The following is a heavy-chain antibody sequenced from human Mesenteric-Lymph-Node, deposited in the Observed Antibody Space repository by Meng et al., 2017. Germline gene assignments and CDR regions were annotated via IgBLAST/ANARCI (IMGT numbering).Heavy chain of an antibody. J-gene: IGHJ5*01. CDR1: GYRVSGNNHA. V-gene: IGHV6-1*01. CDR3: ASWRYDS. CDR2: TYYRSKWSI. Sequence: QLQLQHSSPGLVTPSQHISLTRDYCGYRVSGNNHAWNWVRQSPSRGLEWLGRTYYRSKWSIEYALSMKSRITINPDTSKNQFSLQLNSVTPEDTAVYYCASWRYDSWGQGTLVTVSS.